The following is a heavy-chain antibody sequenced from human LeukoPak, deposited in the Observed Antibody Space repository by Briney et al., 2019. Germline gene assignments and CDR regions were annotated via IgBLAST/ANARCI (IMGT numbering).Heavy chain of an antibody. J-gene: IGHJ5*02. D-gene: IGHD3-3*01. CDR2: IYYSGST. CDR3: ARDVPSITIFGVATGVGDWFDP. CDR1: GGSISSSSYY. V-gene: IGHV4-39*07. Sequence: SETLSLTCTVSGGSISSSSYYWGWLRQPPGKGLEWIGSIYYSGSTYYNPSLKSRVTISVDTSKNQFSLKLSSVTAADTAVYYCARDVPSITIFGVATGVGDWFDPWGQGTLVTVSS.